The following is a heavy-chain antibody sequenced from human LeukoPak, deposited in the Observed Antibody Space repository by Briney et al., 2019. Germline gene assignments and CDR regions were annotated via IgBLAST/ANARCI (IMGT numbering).Heavy chain of an antibody. Sequence: SETLSLTCGVSGGSVSSTNYWTWIRQPPGKGLEWIGYIYYSGGTNYNASLKSRVTISVDTSKNQFSLKLSSVTAADTAVYYCARLGDGDNLRYFDYWGQGTLVTVSS. CDR2: IYYSGGT. V-gene: IGHV4-59*08. CDR1: GGSVSSTNY. D-gene: IGHD5-24*01. CDR3: ARLGDGDNLRYFDY. J-gene: IGHJ4*02.